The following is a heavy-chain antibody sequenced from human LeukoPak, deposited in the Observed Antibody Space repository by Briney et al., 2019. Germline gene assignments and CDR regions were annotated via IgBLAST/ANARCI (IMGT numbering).Heavy chain of an antibody. CDR3: GRGRGDVAARPCTKEYYMDV. Sequence: SVTVSCKASGYTFTSYELHWVRQATGQGLDWMGWMNPNSGNTAYAQKFQDRGTMTTNTSISTDYMEQRSLRSEDTAVDYCGRGRGDVAARPCTKEYYMDVWGKGTTVTVSS. J-gene: IGHJ6*03. V-gene: IGHV1-8*01. D-gene: IGHD6-6*01. CDR1: GYTFTSYE. CDR2: MNPNSGNT.